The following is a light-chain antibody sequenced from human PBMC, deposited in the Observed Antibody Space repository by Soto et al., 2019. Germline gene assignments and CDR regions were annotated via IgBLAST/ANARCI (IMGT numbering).Light chain of an antibody. CDR3: QSYDSSLSYV. V-gene: IGLV1-40*01. CDR1: SSNIGAGYD. J-gene: IGLJ1*01. CDR2: GNS. Sequence: QSVLTQPPSVSGAPGQRVTISCTESSSNIGAGYDVHWYQQLPGTAPKLLIYGNSNRPSGVPDRFSGSKSGTSASLAITGLQAEDEADYYCQSYDSSLSYVFGTGTKLTVL.